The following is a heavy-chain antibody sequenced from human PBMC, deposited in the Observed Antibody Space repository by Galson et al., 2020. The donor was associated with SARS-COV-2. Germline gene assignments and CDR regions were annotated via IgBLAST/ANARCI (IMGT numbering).Heavy chain of an antibody. CDR1: GYSISSGYY. J-gene: IGHJ4*02. V-gene: IGHV4-38-2*01. CDR3: ARLGDDSSGYRTYAFDY. D-gene: IGHD3-22*01. CDR2: IYHSGST. Sequence: SETLSLTCAVSGYSISSGYYWGWIRQPPGKGLEWIGSIYHSGSTYYNPSLKSRVTISVDTSKNQFSLKLSSVTAADTAVYYCARLGDDSSGYRTYAFDYWGQGTLVTVSS.